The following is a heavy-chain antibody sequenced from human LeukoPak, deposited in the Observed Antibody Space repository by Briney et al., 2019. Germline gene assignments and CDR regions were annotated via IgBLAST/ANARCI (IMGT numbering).Heavy chain of an antibody. V-gene: IGHV4-39*07. CDR2: IYYSGST. D-gene: IGHD3-9*01. CDR1: GGSISSSSYY. J-gene: IGHJ4*02. Sequence: ASETLSLTCTVSGGSISSSSYYWGWIRQPPGKGLEWIGSIYYSGSTYYNPSLKSRVTISVDTSKNQFSLKLSSVTAADTAVYYCAREVRYFDWYPFDYWGQGTLVTVSS. CDR3: AREVRYFDWYPFDY.